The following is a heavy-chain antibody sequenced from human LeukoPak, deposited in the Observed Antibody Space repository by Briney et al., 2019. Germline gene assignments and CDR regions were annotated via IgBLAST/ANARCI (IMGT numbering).Heavy chain of an antibody. J-gene: IGHJ4*01. CDR2: ITGSSDST. V-gene: IGHV3-23*01. CDR1: GFTFSNYT. D-gene: IGHD2-21*02. CDR3: AKKTSYCAGDCYPYYFDY. Sequence: PGGSLRLSCAASGFTFSNYTMTWVRQAPGKGLEWVSGITGSSDSTYYADSVKGRFTVSRDNSRNTLFLQMNSLRAEDTAVYYCAKKTSYCAGDCYPYYFDYWGHGTLVTVSS.